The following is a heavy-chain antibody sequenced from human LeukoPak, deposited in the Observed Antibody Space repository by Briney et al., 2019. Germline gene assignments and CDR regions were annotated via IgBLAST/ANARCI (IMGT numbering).Heavy chain of an antibody. CDR2: IYTSGST. V-gene: IGHV4-4*08. D-gene: IGHD6-19*01. CDR3: ARVGGMRAVAVVD. J-gene: IGHJ4*02. CDR1: RGSIGGYH. Sequence: SETLSLTCTVSRGSIGGYHWSWIRQPPGMGLEWIGYIYTSGSTNYNPSLKSRVTMSVDTSKNQFSLKLSSVTAADTAVYYCARVGGMRAVAVVDWGQGTLVTVSS.